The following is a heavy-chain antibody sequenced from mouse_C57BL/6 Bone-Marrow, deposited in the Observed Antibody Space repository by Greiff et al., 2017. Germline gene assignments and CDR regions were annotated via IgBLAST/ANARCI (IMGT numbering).Heavy chain of an antibody. CDR3: ARSRDGYCYFYY. J-gene: IGHJ2*01. CDR1: GYSIISDYA. Sequence: VQLKESGPGLVKPSQSLSLTCTVTGYSIISDYAWNWIRQFPGNKLEWMGYIRYSGSTSYNPSLKSRISITRDTSKNQFFLQLNSVTTEDTATYYCARSRDGYCYFYYWGQGTTLTVSS. V-gene: IGHV3-2*02. D-gene: IGHD2-3*01. CDR2: IRYSGST.